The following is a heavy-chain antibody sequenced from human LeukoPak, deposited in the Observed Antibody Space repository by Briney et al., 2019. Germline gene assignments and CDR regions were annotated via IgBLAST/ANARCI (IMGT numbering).Heavy chain of an antibody. CDR3: AEDGYDSSGYYLPFDC. V-gene: IGHV3-23*01. J-gene: IGHJ4*02. CDR2: ISGSGGST. Sequence: GGSLRLSCAASGFTFSSYAMSWVRQAPGKGLEWVSAISGSGGSTYYADSVKGRFTISRDNSKNTLYLQMNSLRAEDTAVYYCAEDGYDSSGYYLPFDCWGQGTLVTVSS. D-gene: IGHD3-22*01. CDR1: GFTFSSYA.